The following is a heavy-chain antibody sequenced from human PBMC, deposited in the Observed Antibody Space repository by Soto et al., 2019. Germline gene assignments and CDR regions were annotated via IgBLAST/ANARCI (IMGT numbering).Heavy chain of an antibody. CDR3: ARGSSSWHVYYGMDV. V-gene: IGHV1-2*04. CDR2: INPNSGGT. D-gene: IGHD6-13*01. Sequence: ASVKVSCKASGYTFTGYYMHWVRQAPGQGLEWMGWINPNSGGTNYAQKFQGWVTMTRDTSISTAYMELSRLRSDDTAVYYCARGSSSWHVYYGMDVWGQGTTVTVSS. CDR1: GYTFTGYY. J-gene: IGHJ6*02.